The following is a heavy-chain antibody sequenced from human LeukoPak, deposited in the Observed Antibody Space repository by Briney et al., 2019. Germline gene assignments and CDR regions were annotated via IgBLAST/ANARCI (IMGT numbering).Heavy chain of an antibody. CDR2: ISNSGGST. J-gene: IGHJ4*02. D-gene: IGHD4-17*01. Sequence: GGSLRLSCAASGITFSSYDMSWVRQAPGKGLEWVSFISNSGGSTYYAESVKGRFTISRDNSKNTLYLQMNSLRPEDTAVYYCASTTVTTSYTLIGWGQGTLVTVSS. CDR3: ASTTVTTSYTLIG. CDR1: GITFSSYD. V-gene: IGHV3-23*01.